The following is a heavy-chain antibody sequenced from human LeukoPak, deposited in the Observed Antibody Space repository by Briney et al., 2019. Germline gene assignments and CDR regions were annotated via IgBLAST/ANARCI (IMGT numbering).Heavy chain of an antibody. V-gene: IGHV1-2*02. J-gene: IGHJ5*02. CDR1: GYTFTGYY. D-gene: IGHD3-10*01. Sequence: GASVKVSCKASGYTFTGYYMHWVRQAPGQGLEWMGWINPNSGGTNYAQKFQGRVTMTRDTSISTAYMELSRLRSDDTAVYYCARDVDGSGSYFHWFDPWGQGTLVTVSS. CDR3: ARDVDGSGSYFHWFDP. CDR2: INPNSGGT.